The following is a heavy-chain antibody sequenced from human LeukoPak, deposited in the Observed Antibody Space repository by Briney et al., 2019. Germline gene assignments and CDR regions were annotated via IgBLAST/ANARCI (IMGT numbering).Heavy chain of an antibody. J-gene: IGHJ3*02. D-gene: IGHD1-20*01. CDR2: ISYDGSNK. V-gene: IGHV3-30-3*01. CDR1: GFTFSSYA. CDR3: AKGRSGITGTSGGVFDI. Sequence: GGSLRLSCAASGFTFSSYAMHWVRQAPGKGLEWVAVISYDGSNKYYADSVKGRFTISGDNSKNTLYLQMNSLRAEDTAVYYCAKGRSGITGTSGGVFDIWGQGTMVTVSS.